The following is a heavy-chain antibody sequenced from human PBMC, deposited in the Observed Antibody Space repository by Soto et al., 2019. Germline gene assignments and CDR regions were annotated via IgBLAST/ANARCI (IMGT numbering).Heavy chain of an antibody. CDR2: ISYDGSNK. V-gene: IGHV3-30*18. D-gene: IGHD6-19*01. Sequence: QVQLVESGGGVVQPGRSLRLSCAASGFTFSSYGMHWVRQAPGKGLEWVAVISYDGSNKYYADSVKGRFTISRDNSKNTLYLQMNSLRAEDTAVYYCAKERGGGWYVTDYWGQGTLVTVSS. CDR3: AKERGGGWYVTDY. CDR1: GFTFSSYG. J-gene: IGHJ4*02.